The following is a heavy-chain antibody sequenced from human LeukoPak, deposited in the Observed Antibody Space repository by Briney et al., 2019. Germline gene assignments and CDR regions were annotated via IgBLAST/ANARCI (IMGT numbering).Heavy chain of an antibody. Sequence: PSQTLSLTCAVSGGSISSGGYSWSWIRQPPGKGLEWIGYIYHSGSTYYNPSLKSRVTISVDRSKNQFSLKLSSVTAADTAVYYCARGPFGEGDAFDIWAKGQWSPSLQ. CDR3: ARGPFGEGDAFDI. CDR1: GGSISSGGYS. V-gene: IGHV4-30-2*01. D-gene: IGHD3-10*01. J-gene: IGHJ3*02. CDR2: IYHSGST.